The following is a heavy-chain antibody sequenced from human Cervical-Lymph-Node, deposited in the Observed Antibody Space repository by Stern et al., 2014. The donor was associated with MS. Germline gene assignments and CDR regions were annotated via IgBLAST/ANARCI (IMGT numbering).Heavy chain of an antibody. D-gene: IGHD5/OR15-5a*01. J-gene: IGHJ5*01. Sequence: QVQLQESGPGLVKPSQTLSLTCTVSGGSISSGSHYWSWIRQPAGKGLEWVGRIYSTGRVDYNPSFKGRVTMSVDTSKAQFSLELRSGTAADTAMYYCAREWIYEVSWFDSWGQGSLVIVSS. CDR2: IYSTGRV. V-gene: IGHV4-61*02. CDR3: AREWIYEVSWFDS. CDR1: GGSISSGSHY.